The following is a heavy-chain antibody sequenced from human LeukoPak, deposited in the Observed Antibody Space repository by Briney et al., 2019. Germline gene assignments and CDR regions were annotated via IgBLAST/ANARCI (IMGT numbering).Heavy chain of an antibody. CDR3: ARLQGSVVVAAASWFDP. CDR2: IYPGDSDT. D-gene: IGHD2-15*01. J-gene: IGHJ5*02. Sequence: GDSLKISCKGSGYSFTSNWIGWVRQMPGKGLEWMGIIYPGDSDTRYSTSFQGHVTISADKSISTAYLQWSSLKASDTAMYYCARLQGSVVVAAASWFDPWGQGALVTVSS. V-gene: IGHV5-51*01. CDR1: GYSFTSNW.